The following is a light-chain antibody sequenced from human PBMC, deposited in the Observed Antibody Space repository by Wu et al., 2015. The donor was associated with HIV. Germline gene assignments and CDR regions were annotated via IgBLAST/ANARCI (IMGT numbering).Light chain of an antibody. CDR2: DAS. Sequence: EIVLTQSPATLSLSPGDRATLSCRAGQSVNGNYLAWYQQKPGQAPRLLIYDASNRATGIPARFSGSGSGADFTLTISSLEPEDFAVYYCQQRSHWPTTFGGGTKVEIK. J-gene: IGKJ4*01. CDR1: QSVNGNY. V-gene: IGKV3-11*01. CDR3: QQRSHWPTT.